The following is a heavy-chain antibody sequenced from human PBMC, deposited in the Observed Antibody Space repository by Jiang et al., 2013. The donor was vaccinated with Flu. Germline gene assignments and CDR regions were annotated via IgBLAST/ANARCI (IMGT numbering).Heavy chain of an antibody. CDR2: ISSSSSYI. Sequence: GLVKPGGSLRLSCAASGFTFSSYSMNWVRQAPGKGLEWVSYISSSSSYIHYADSVKGRFTISRDNAKNSLYLQMNSLRAEDTAVYYCARDRGGYVNYWGQGTLVTVSS. CDR3: ARDRGGYVNY. CDR1: GFTFSSYS. J-gene: IGHJ4*02. V-gene: IGHV3-21*01. D-gene: IGHD3-10*01.